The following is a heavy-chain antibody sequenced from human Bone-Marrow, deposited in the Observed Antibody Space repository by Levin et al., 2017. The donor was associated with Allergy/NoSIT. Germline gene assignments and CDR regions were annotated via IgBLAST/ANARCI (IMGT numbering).Heavy chain of an antibody. J-gene: IGHJ3*02. Sequence: GGSLRLSCAASGFMFSDYYMSWIRQAPEKGLEWVSSISSSGNNIYYADSVKGRFTISRDNAKSSLYLQMNSLRDEDTAVYYCARDGAFCSTTTCYPDLGDGFDIWGQGTMVTVSS. V-gene: IGHV3-11*01. CDR1: GFMFSDYY. CDR2: ISSSGNNI. CDR3: ARDGAFCSTTTCYPDLGDGFDI. D-gene: IGHD2-2*01.